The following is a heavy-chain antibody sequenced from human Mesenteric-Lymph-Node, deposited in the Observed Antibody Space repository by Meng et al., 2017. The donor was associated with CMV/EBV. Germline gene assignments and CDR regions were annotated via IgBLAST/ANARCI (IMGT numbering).Heavy chain of an antibody. D-gene: IGHD2-2*01. CDR3: ATTGGVVVPAAMAPINYYYYGMDV. J-gene: IGHJ6*02. Sequence: SVKVSCKASGGTFSSYTISWVRQAPGQGLERMGRIIPILGIANYAQKFQGRVTITADKSTSTAYMELSSLRSEDTAVYYCATTGGVVVPAAMAPINYYYYGMDVWGQGTTVTVSS. V-gene: IGHV1-69*02. CDR1: GGTFSSYT. CDR2: IIPILGIA.